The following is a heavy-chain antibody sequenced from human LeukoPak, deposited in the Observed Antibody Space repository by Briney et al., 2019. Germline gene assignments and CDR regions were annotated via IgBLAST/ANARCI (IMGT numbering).Heavy chain of an antibody. CDR3: ARGKKSPIAAAGDLDY. J-gene: IGHJ4*02. CDR1: GGTFSSYA. V-gene: IGHV1-69*04. CDR2: IIPILGIA. Sequence: ASVKVSCKASGGTFSSYAISWVRQAPGQGLEWMGRIIPILGIANYAQKFQGRVTITADKSTSTAYMELSSLRSEGTAVYYCARGKKSPIAAAGDLDYWGQGTLVTVSP. D-gene: IGHD6-13*01.